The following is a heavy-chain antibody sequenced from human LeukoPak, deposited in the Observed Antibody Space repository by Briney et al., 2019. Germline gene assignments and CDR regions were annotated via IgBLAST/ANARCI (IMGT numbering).Heavy chain of an antibody. V-gene: IGHV3-30*18. J-gene: IGHJ1*01. CDR2: ISFDGSNQ. CDR3: AKSHPPTVTTEEGEYLQH. D-gene: IGHD4-17*01. CDR1: GFTFSSFG. Sequence: PGGSLRLSCAASGFTFSSFGMHWVRHAPAQGLEWVAVISFDGSNQYYADSVKGRFTIYRDNFKNTVYLQMNSLRAEETAVYYCAKSHPPTVTTEEGEYLQHWGQGTLVTVSS.